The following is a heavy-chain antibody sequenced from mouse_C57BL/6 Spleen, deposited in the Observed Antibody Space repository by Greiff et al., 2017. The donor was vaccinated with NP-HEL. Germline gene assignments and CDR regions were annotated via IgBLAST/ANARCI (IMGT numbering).Heavy chain of an antibody. CDR2: IWSGGST. J-gene: IGHJ4*01. CDR3: ARNPHDGYYGARDY. D-gene: IGHD2-3*01. V-gene: IGHV2-2*01. Sequence: VKLMESGPGLVQPSQSLSITCTVSGFSLTSYGVHWVRQSPGKGLEWLGVIWSGGSTDYNAAFISRLSISKDNTKSQVFFKMNSLQADDTAIYYSARNPHDGYYGARDYWGQGTSVTVSS. CDR1: GFSLTSYG.